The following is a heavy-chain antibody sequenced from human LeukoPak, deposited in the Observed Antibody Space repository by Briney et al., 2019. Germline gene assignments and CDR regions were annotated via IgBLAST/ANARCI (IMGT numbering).Heavy chain of an antibody. CDR3: ARGYCSGGTRYPHDTFDI. CDR1: GFTFSTYG. CDR2: MSYDGTNK. Sequence: GGSLRLSCAASGFTFSTYGMHWVRQAPGKGLEWVAVMSYDGTNKYYADFVKGRFTISRDTSKNTLYLQMNSLRAEDTAVYYCARGYCSGGTRYPHDTFDIWGQGTMVTVSS. D-gene: IGHD2-15*01. V-gene: IGHV3-30*03. J-gene: IGHJ3*02.